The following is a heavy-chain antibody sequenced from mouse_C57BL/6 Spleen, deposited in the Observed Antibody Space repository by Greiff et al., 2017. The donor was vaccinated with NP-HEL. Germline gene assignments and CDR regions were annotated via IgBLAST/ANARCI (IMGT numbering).Heavy chain of an antibody. CDR2: IDPETGGT. CDR3: TRGSYGSTFAY. CDR1: GYTFTDYE. D-gene: IGHD1-1*01. V-gene: IGHV1-15*01. J-gene: IGHJ3*01. Sequence: VQLQESGAELVRPGASVTLSCKASGYTFTDYEMHWVKQTPVHGLEWIGAIDPETGGTAYNQKFKGKAILTADKSSSTAYMELRSLTSEDSAVYYCTRGSYGSTFAYWGQGTLVTVSA.